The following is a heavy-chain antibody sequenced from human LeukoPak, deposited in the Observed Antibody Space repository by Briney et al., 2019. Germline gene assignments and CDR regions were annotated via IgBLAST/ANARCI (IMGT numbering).Heavy chain of an antibody. CDR3: AREGGRKVPRYYDSSGYYYLDY. CDR2: ISAYNGNT. Sequence: ASVKVSCKASGYAFTSYGISWVRQAPGQGLEWMGWISAYNGNTSYAQKLQGRVTMTTDTSTSTAYMELRSLRSDDTAVYYCAREGGRKVPRYYDSSGYYYLDYWGQGTLVTVSS. CDR1: GYAFTSYG. J-gene: IGHJ4*02. D-gene: IGHD3-22*01. V-gene: IGHV1-18*01.